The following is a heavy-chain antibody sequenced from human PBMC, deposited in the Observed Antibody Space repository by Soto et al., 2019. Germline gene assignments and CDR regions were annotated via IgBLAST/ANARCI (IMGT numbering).Heavy chain of an antibody. CDR2: INHRGST. CDR3: ARLVEYSGSIDY. Sequence: QVQLRRWGAGLLKPSETLSLTCAVYGGPFSGYYWTWIRQPPGKGLEWIGEINHRGSTNYNPSLKSRVTISVDTSKNQFSLNLRSVTAADTAVYYCARLVEYSGSIDYWGQGSLVTVSS. J-gene: IGHJ4*02. V-gene: IGHV4-34*01. CDR1: GGPFSGYY. D-gene: IGHD5-12*01.